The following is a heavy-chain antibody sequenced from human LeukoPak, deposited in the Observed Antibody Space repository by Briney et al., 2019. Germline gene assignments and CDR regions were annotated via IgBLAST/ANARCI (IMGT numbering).Heavy chain of an antibody. Sequence: PGGSLRLSCAASGFTFSGSAMHWVRQASGKGLEWVGRIRSKANSYATAYAASVKGRFTISRDDSKNTAYLQMNSLKTEDTAVYYCASQPGYSSSWYSASYYYYYYYMDVWGKGTTVTVSS. CDR3: ASQPGYSSSWYSASYYYYYYYMDV. CDR2: IRSKANSYAT. D-gene: IGHD6-13*01. V-gene: IGHV3-73*01. J-gene: IGHJ6*03. CDR1: GFTFSGSA.